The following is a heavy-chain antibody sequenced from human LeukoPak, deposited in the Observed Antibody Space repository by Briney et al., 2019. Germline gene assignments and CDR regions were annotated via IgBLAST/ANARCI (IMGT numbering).Heavy chain of an antibody. Sequence: GRSLILSCAASGFTFSSYAMHWVRQAPGKGLEWVAVISYDGSNKYYADSVKGRFTISRDNSKNTLYLQMNSLRVEDTAVYYCASSKAVAGTAYYFEYWGQGTLVTVSS. J-gene: IGHJ4*02. CDR1: GFTFSSYA. CDR2: ISYDGSNK. CDR3: ASSKAVAGTAYYFEY. V-gene: IGHV3-30-3*01. D-gene: IGHD6-19*01.